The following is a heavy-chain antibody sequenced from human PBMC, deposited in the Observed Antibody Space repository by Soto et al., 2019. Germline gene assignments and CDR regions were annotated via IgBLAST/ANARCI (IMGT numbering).Heavy chain of an antibody. CDR3: AKDPSVPAAHGDYYYGMDV. J-gene: IGHJ6*02. CDR2: ISYDGSNK. CDR1: GFTFSSYG. D-gene: IGHD2-2*01. Sequence: VGSLRLSCAASGFTFSSYGMHWVRQAPGKGLEWVAVISYDGSNKYYADSVKGRFTISRDNSKNTLYLQMNSLRAEDTAVYYCAKDPSVPAAHGDYYYGMDVWGQGTTVTVSS. V-gene: IGHV3-30*18.